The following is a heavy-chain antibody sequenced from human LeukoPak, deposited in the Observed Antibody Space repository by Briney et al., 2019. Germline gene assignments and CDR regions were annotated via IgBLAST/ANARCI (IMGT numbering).Heavy chain of an antibody. D-gene: IGHD3-3*01. CDR2: INPNSGGT. J-gene: IGHJ4*02. CDR3: ARGIQMFSQYYDFWSGYYYFDY. CDR1: GYTFTGYY. V-gene: IGHV1-2*02. Sequence: GASVKVSCKASGYTFTGYYMHWVRQAPGQGLEWMGWINPNSGGTNYAQKFQGRATMTRDTSISTAYMELSRLRSDDTAVYYCARGIQMFSQYYDFWSGYYYFDYWGQGTLVTVSS.